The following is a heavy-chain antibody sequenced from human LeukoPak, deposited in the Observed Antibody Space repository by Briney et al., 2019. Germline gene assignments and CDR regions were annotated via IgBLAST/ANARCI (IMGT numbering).Heavy chain of an antibody. J-gene: IGHJ5*02. CDR2: ISSSGTTI. Sequence: GGSLRLSCAASGFTFSSYEMNWVRQAPGKGLEWVSYISSSGTTIYYADSVKGRFTISRDNAKNSLYLQMHSLRAADTAVYYCARVGVVVAATGNLWFDPWGQGTLVTVSS. CDR3: ARVGVVVAATGNLWFDP. D-gene: IGHD2-15*01. CDR1: GFTFSSYE. V-gene: IGHV3-48*03.